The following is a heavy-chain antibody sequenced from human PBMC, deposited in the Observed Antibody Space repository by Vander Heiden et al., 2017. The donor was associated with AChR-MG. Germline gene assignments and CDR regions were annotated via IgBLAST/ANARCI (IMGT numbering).Heavy chain of an antibody. J-gene: IGHJ4*02. V-gene: IGHV3-33*08. CDR2: IWYDGSNK. CDR1: GFTFSSDG. Sequence: QVQLVESGGGVVQPGWSLRLSCSASGFTFSSDGMHWVRQAPGKGLEWVAVIWYDGSNKYYADSVKGRFTISRDNSKNTLYLQMNSLRAEDTAVYYCAREGSWGDYGLCDYWGQGTLVTVSS. D-gene: IGHD4-17*01. CDR3: AREGSWGDYGLCDY.